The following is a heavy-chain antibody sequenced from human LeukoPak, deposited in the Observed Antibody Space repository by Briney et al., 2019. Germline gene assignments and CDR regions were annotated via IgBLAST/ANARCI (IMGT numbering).Heavy chain of an antibody. J-gene: IGHJ4*02. CDR1: GGSISSYY. D-gene: IGHD3-22*01. V-gene: IGHV4-59*01. CDR3: ARAKSDYYDSSGHYND. Sequence: SETLSLTCTVSGGSISSYYWSWIRQPPGKGLEWIGYLYDSGSTNYNPSLKSRVTISVDTSKNQFSLKVSSVTAADTAVYYCARAKSDYYDSSGHYNDWGQGTLVTVSS. CDR2: LYDSGST.